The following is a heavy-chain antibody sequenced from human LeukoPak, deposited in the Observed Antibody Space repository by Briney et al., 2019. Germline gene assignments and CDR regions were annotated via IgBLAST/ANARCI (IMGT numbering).Heavy chain of an antibody. CDR1: GFTFSSDT. V-gene: IGHV3-21*01. CDR3: ANFDVVTAIGFDY. Sequence: PGGSLRLSCAASGFTFSSDTMNWVRQAPGKGLEWVSSISSSGTYTYYADSLKGRFTISRDNSKNTLYLQMNSLRAEDTAVYYCANFDVVTAIGFDYWGQGTLVTVSS. J-gene: IGHJ4*02. D-gene: IGHD2-21*02. CDR2: ISSSGTYT.